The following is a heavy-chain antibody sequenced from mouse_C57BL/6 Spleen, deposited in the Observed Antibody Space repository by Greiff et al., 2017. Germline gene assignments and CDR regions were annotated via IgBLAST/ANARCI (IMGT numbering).Heavy chain of an antibody. V-gene: IGHV1-55*01. CDR1: GYTFTSYW. J-gene: IGHJ4*01. D-gene: IGHD5-1*01. CDR3: ARSESNCAMDY. CDR2: IYPGSGST. Sequence: QVQLQQPGAELVKPGASVKMSCKASGYTFTSYWITWVTQRPGQGLVWIGDIYPGSGSTNYNEKFKSKATLTVEASSSTAYMQLSSLTSEDSAAFYCARSESNCAMDYWGQGTSVTVSS.